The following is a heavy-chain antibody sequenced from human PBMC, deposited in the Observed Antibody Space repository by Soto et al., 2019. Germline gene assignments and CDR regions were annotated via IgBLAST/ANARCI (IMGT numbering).Heavy chain of an antibody. CDR2: ISGSGGST. V-gene: IGHV3-23*01. J-gene: IGHJ4*02. D-gene: IGHD6-13*01. Sequence: GSLRLSCAASGCHFSRYAMSWVRQAQGKGLEWVSAISGSGGSTYYADSVKGRFTISRDNSKNTLYLQMNSLRAEDTAVYYCAKDRRPSFIAAAGTFDYWGQGTLVTVSS. CDR3: AKDRRPSFIAAAGTFDY. CDR1: GCHFSRYA.